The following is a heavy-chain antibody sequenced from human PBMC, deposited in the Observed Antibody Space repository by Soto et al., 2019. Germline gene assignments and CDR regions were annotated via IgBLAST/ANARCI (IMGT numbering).Heavy chain of an antibody. V-gene: IGHV1-24*01. Sequence: ASVKVSCKVSGYTLTELSMHWVRQAPGKGLEWMGGFDPEDGETIYAQKFQGRVTMTEDTSTDTAYMELSSLRSEDTAVYYCATDRFLEWLNWFDPRGQGTLVTVSS. CDR1: GYTLTELS. CDR2: FDPEDGET. J-gene: IGHJ5*02. CDR3: ATDRFLEWLNWFDP. D-gene: IGHD3-3*01.